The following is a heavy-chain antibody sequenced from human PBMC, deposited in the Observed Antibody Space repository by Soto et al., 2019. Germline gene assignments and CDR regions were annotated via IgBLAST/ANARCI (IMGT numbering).Heavy chain of an antibody. V-gene: IGHV4-30-2*01. CDR3: ARGIGVVGRQLYLDS. Sequence: QLQLQESGSGLVKPSQTLSLTCAVSGGSISSADYSWSWIRQPPGKGLEWIGYIYHSANTYYNPSHKSRVTISVDRSKNHVSLKLSSVTAADTAVYYCARGIGVVGRQLYLDSWGQGTLVTVSS. CDR1: GGSISSADYS. J-gene: IGHJ4*02. D-gene: IGHD3-3*01. CDR2: IYHSANT.